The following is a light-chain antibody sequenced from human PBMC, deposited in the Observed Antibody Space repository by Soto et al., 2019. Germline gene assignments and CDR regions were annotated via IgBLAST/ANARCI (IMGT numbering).Light chain of an antibody. CDR3: QQYNTWLWT. CDR2: GAS. CDR1: QSINAH. J-gene: IGKJ1*01. Sequence: EVVMTQSPATLSVSPGERVTLSCRASQSINAHLAWYQQKPGQAPRLLIHGASTRATGIPARFSGSGFGTEVIXXIXSXXSEDFAVYYCQQYNTWLWTFGQGTKVEIQ. V-gene: IGKV3-15*01.